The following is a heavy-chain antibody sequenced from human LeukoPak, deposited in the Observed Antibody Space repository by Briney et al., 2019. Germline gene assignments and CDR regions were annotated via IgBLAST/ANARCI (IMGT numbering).Heavy chain of an antibody. V-gene: IGHV1-18*01. CDR1: GYTFTSYG. D-gene: IGHD4-17*01. CDR3: AGGQIYGDYSWFDP. CDR2: ISAYDGNT. J-gene: IGHJ5*02. Sequence: GASVKVSCKASGYTFTSYGISWVRQAPGQGLEWMGWISAYDGNTNYAQKLQGRVTMTTDTSTSTAYMELRSLRSDDTAVYYCAGGQIYGDYSWFDPWGQGTLVTVSS.